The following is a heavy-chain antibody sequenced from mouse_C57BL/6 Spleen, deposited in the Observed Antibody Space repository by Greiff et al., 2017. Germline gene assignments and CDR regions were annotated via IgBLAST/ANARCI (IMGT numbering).Heavy chain of an antibody. CDR1: GFSLTSYG. CDR2: IWSGGST. D-gene: IGHD1-1*01. J-gene: IGHJ2*01. CDR3: ARNSYYYGSSWYYFDY. V-gene: IGHV2-2*01. Sequence: VQLQESGPGLVQPSQSLSITCTVSGFSLTSYGVHWVRQSPGKGLEWLGVIWSGGSTDYNAAFISRLSISKDNSKSQVFFKMNSLQADDTAIYYCARNSYYYGSSWYYFDYWGQGTTLTVSS.